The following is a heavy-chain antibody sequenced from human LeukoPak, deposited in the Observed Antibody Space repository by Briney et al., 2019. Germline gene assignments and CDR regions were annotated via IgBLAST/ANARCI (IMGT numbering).Heavy chain of an antibody. CDR1: GYTFTSYG. D-gene: IGHD3-22*01. CDR2: ISAYTANR. J-gene: IGHJ6*04. CDR3: ARVPEYSSSPFMDV. V-gene: IGHV1-18*04. Sequence: ASVKVSCKASGYTFTSYGITWVRQAPGQGLEWMGWISAYTANRNYAQKFQGRVTMTTDTATSTAYMELRNLGPDDTATYYCARVPEYSSSPFMDVWGRGTTVTVSS.